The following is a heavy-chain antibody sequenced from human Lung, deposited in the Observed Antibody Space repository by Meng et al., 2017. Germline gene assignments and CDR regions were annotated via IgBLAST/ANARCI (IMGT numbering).Heavy chain of an antibody. CDR2: INHSGST. D-gene: IGHD4-11*01. V-gene: IGHV4-34*01. J-gene: IGHJ4*02. Sequence: QVQIQQWGAGLLKPSETLSLTGVVSGGSFSDYYWSWIRQPPGKGLEWIGEINHSGSTNYNPSLESRATISVDTSQNNLSLKLSSVTAADSAVYYCVRGPTTMAHDFDYWGQGTLVTVSS. CDR3: VRGPTTMAHDFDY. CDR1: GGSFSDYY.